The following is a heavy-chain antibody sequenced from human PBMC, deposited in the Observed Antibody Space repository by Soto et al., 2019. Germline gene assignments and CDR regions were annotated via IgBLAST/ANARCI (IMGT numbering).Heavy chain of an antibody. D-gene: IGHD1-1*01. V-gene: IGHV3-30-3*01. Sequence: QVQLVESGGGVVQPGRSLRLSCAASGFTFSNNAMDWVRQAPGKGLEWVAVISYDGSNKYIAESVEGRFTISGDNSKNTLFLQMNSLRAEDTAVYYCARGTTTSAFSAMDVWGQGTTVTVSS. CDR3: ARGTTTSAFSAMDV. CDR2: ISYDGSNK. CDR1: GFTFSNNA. J-gene: IGHJ6*02.